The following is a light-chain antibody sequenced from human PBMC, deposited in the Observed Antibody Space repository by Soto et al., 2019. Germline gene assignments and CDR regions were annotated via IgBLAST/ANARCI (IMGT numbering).Light chain of an antibody. V-gene: IGKV3-15*01. CDR1: QSISSE. Sequence: EIVMTQSPATLSVSPGESATLSCRASQSISSELAWYQQKPGQPPRLLIYGASTRATGVPARFTGSGSGSDFTLTIGWLQSEDFAVYYCQQGHNWPLTFGQGTRLEI. CDR3: QQGHNWPLT. J-gene: IGKJ2*01. CDR2: GAS.